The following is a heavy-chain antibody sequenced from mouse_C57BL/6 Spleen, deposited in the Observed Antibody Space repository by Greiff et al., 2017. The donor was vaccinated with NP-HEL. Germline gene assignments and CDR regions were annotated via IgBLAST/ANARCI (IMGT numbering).Heavy chain of an antibody. CDR3: ARSYDGYYVGY. CDR1: GYTFTSYW. CDR2: IDPSDSYT. V-gene: IGHV1-50*01. J-gene: IGHJ2*01. D-gene: IGHD2-3*01. Sequence: QVQLQQPGAELVKPGASVKLSCKASGYTFTSYWMQWVKQRPGQGLEWIGEIDPSDSYTNYNQKFKGKATLTVDTSSSTAYMQLSSLTSEDSAVYYCARSYDGYYVGYWGQGTTLTVSS.